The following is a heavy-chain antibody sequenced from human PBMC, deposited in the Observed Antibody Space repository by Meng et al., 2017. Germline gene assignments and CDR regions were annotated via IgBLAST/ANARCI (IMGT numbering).Heavy chain of an antibody. CDR1: GFTFSNAW. CDR2: IKSKTDGGTT. V-gene: IGHV3-15*05. Sequence: EVQLGESGGGLGKPGGSLRLSCAASGFTFSNAWMSWVRQAPGKGLEWVGRIKSKTDGGTTDYAAPVKGRFTISRDNAKNTLYLQMNSLRAEDTAVYYCARDHGPIDYWGQGTLVTVSS. CDR3: ARDHGPIDY. J-gene: IGHJ4*02.